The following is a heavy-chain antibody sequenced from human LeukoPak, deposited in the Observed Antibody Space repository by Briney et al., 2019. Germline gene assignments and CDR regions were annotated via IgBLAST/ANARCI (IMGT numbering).Heavy chain of an antibody. CDR1: GFTFSAFA. J-gene: IGHJ4*02. CDR3: ARESGAGGDFDH. D-gene: IGHD2-21*01. CDR2: IWADGSDE. V-gene: IGHV3-33*01. Sequence: GGSLRLSCAASGFTFSAFAMHWVRQAPGKGLVWVAVIWADGSDEYYGESVKGRFTISRSNSRDTLYLQMNDLRAEDTALYYCARESGAGGDFDHWGQGTLVTVSS.